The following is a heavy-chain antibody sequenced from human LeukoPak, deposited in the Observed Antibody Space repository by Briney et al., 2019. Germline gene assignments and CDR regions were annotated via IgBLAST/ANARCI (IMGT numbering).Heavy chain of an antibody. Sequence: GGSLKLSCAASGFTFSGSAMHWVRQASGKGLEWVGRSKNKANSYNTEYAASVEGRFTVSRDDSRNSLYLQMNSLRAEDTAVYYCARDREYYYGSGSYLDWGQGTLVTVSS. D-gene: IGHD3-10*01. CDR2: SKNKANSYNT. CDR1: GFTFSGSA. J-gene: IGHJ4*02. CDR3: ARDREYYYGSGSYLD. V-gene: IGHV3-72*01.